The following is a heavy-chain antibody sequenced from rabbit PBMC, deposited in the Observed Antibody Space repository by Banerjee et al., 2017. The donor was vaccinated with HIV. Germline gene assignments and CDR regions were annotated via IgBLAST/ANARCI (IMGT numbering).Heavy chain of an antibody. J-gene: IGHJ4*01. CDR1: GFSFSSGYD. CDR3: ARGYAGYAGYGYATEYYFNL. Sequence: QSLEESGGDLVKPGASLTLTCTASGFSFSSGYDMCWVRQAPGKGLEWIACIWTGDGSTYYANWAKGRFTISKTSSTTVTLQMTSLTAADTATYFCARGYAGYAGYGYATEYYFNLWGQGTLVTVS. CDR2: IWTGDGST. V-gene: IGHV1S40*01. D-gene: IGHD6-1*01.